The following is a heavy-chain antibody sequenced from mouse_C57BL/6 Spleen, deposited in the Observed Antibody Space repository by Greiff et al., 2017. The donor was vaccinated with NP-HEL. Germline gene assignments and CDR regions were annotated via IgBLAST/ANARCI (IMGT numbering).Heavy chain of an antibody. CDR1: GYSITSGYY. Sequence: EVQLQESGPGLVKPSQSLSLTCSVTGYSITSGYYWNWIRQFPGNKLEWMGYISYDGSNNYNPSLKNRISITRDTAKNQFFLKLNSVTTEDTATYYCARGMAITTVWYFDVWGTGTTVTVSS. J-gene: IGHJ1*03. CDR3: ARGMAITTVWYFDV. V-gene: IGHV3-6*01. D-gene: IGHD1-1*01. CDR2: ISYDGSN.